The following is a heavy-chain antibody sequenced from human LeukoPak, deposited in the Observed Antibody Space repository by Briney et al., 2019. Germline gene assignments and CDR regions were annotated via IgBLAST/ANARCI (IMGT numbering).Heavy chain of an antibody. Sequence: SETLSLTCAVSGGSISSSNWWSWVRQPPGKGLEWIGEIYHSGSTNYNPSLKSRVTISVDKSKNQFSLKLSSVTAADTAVYYCARGRLGREWQGGNYYYYYGMDVWGQGTTVTVSS. CDR1: GGSISSSNW. CDR3: ARGRLGREWQGGNYYYYYGMDV. J-gene: IGHJ6*02. V-gene: IGHV4-4*02. D-gene: IGHD3-3*01. CDR2: IYHSGST.